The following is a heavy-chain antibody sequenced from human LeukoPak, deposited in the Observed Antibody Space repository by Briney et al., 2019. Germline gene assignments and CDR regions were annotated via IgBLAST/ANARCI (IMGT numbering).Heavy chain of an antibody. D-gene: IGHD2-15*01. Sequence: PSETLSLTCAVYGGSFSGYYWSWIRQPPGKGLEWIGEINHSGSTNYNPSLKSRVTISVDTSKNQFSLKLSSVTAADTAAYYCARLNRRYCSGGSCYSYYFDYWGQGTLVTVSS. CDR3: ARLNRRYCSGGSCYSYYFDY. V-gene: IGHV4-34*01. CDR2: INHSGST. J-gene: IGHJ4*02. CDR1: GGSFSGYY.